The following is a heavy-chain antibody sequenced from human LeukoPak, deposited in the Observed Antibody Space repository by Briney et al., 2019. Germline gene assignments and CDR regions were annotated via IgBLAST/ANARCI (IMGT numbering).Heavy chain of an antibody. CDR1: GFTFSSYA. CDR2: ISGSGDNT. Sequence: PGGSLRLSCAASGFTFSSYAMSWVRQAPGKGLEWVSGISGSGDNTYYADSVKGRFTISRDNSKNTLYLQMDSLRAEDTAVYYCARDGENTAIDYWGQGTLVTVSS. D-gene: IGHD5-18*01. J-gene: IGHJ4*02. CDR3: ARDGENTAIDY. V-gene: IGHV3-23*01.